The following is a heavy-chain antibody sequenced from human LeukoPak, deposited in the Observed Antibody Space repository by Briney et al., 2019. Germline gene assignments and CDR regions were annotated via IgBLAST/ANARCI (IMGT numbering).Heavy chain of an antibody. J-gene: IGHJ5*02. V-gene: IGHV3-30*02. CDR1: GFTFSSYG. CDR3: ADAYGP. Sequence: GGSLRLSCAASGFTFSSYGMHWVRQAPGKGLEWVAFIQYDGSNKYYADSVKGRYTISRDNSKNTLYLQLNSLRPEDTAVYYCADAYGPWGQGTLVTVSS. D-gene: IGHD4-17*01. CDR2: IQYDGSNK.